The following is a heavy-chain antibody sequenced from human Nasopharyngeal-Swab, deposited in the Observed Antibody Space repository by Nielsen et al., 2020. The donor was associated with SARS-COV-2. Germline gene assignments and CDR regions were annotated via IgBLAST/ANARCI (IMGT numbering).Heavy chain of an antibody. J-gene: IGHJ4*02. D-gene: IGHD6-13*01. CDR2: INAGNGNT. Sequence: WVRQAPGQRLEWMGWINAGNGNTKYSQKFQGRVTITRDTSASTAYMELSSLRSEDTAVYYCAKVRGGYSSSWYDYWGQGTLVTVSS. V-gene: IGHV1-3*01. CDR3: AKVRGGYSSSWYDY.